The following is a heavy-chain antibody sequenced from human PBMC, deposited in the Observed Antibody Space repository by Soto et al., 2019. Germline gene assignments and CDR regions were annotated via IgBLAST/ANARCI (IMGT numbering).Heavy chain of an antibody. CDR2: IYYSGST. D-gene: IGHD3-3*01. Sequence: PSEILSLTCTVSGGSISSGDYYWSWIRQPPGKGLEWIGYIYYSGSTYYNPSLKSRVTISVDTSKNQFSLKLSSVTAADTAVYYCARHFWSGYYRDYYYGMDVWGQGTTVTVSS. CDR1: GGSISSGDYY. CDR3: ARHFWSGYYRDYYYGMDV. J-gene: IGHJ6*02. V-gene: IGHV4-30-4*01.